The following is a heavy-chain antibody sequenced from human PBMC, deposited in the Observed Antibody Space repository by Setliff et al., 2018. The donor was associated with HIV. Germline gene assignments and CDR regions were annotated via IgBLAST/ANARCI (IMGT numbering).Heavy chain of an antibody. D-gene: IGHD2-8*01. CDR2: IFYSGDT. CDR1: GGTIASGGHY. Sequence: SETLSLTCTVSGGTIASGGHYWSWIRQHPGKGLEWSGYIFYSGDTSYNPSLKSRLTLSLDMSKNQFSLKVNSVTASDTAVYYCARVDVYCTNGVCYNQHYYPLDDWGQGTTVTVSS. CDR3: ARVDVYCTNGVCYNQHYYPLDD. V-gene: IGHV4-31*02. J-gene: IGHJ6*02.